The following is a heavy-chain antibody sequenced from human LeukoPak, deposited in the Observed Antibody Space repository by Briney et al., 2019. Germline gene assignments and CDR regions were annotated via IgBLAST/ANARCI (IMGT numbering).Heavy chain of an antibody. Sequence: GGSLKISCKGSGYSFTSYWISWVRQMPGKGLEWMGRIDPSDSYTNYSPSFQGHVTISADKSISTAYLQWSSLKASDTAMYYCARLTGDYDPHFDYWGQGTLVTVSS. D-gene: IGHD4-17*01. V-gene: IGHV5-10-1*01. J-gene: IGHJ4*02. CDR2: IDPSDSYT. CDR1: GYSFTSYW. CDR3: ARLTGDYDPHFDY.